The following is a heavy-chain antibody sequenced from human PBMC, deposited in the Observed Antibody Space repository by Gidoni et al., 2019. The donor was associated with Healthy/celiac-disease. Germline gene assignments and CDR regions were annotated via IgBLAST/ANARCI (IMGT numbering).Heavy chain of an antibody. CDR2: IYHIGRT. D-gene: IGHD6-6*01. CDR3: ARATAPIAARSDY. Sequence: QVQLQESGPGLVKPSATLSPTCAVSGYSISLGYYWGWIRQPPGKGLEWIGTIYHIGRTYYNPSLKSRVTISVDTSKNQFSLELSSVIAADTAVYYCARATAPIAARSDYWGQGTLVTVSS. J-gene: IGHJ4*02. V-gene: IGHV4-38-2*01. CDR1: GYSISLGYY.